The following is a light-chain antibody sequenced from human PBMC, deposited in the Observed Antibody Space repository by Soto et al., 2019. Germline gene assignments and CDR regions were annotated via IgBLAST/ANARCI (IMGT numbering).Light chain of an antibody. J-gene: IGKJ1*01. V-gene: IGKV1-39*01. Sequence: DIQMTHSPSSLSASVVDRVTITCRASQSITSKLNWYQQKPGKVPNLLIYAASSLQSGVPSRFSGSGSGTDFTLTISSLQPEDFATYYCQQSYRSPPTFGQGTKVDIK. CDR1: QSITSK. CDR2: AAS. CDR3: QQSYRSPPT.